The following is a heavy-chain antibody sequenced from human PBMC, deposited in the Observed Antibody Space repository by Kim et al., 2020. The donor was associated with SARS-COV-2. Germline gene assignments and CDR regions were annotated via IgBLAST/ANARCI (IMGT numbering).Heavy chain of an antibody. Sequence: GGSLRLSCAASGFTFSTYWMSWVRQAPGKGLEWVANIKQDGSEKYYVDSVKGRFTISRDNAKNSLYLQMNSLRAEDTSVYYCARAGWARAPAAGYWGQGTLVTAPS. V-gene: IGHV3-7*01. CDR2: IKQDGSEK. CDR1: GFTFSTYW. J-gene: IGHJ4*02. CDR3: ARAGWARAPAAGY. D-gene: IGHD6-25*01.